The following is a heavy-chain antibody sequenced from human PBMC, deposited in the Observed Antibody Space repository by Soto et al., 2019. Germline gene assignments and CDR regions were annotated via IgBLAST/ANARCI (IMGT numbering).Heavy chain of an antibody. CDR2: IDPSDSQT. D-gene: IGHD5-18*01. CDR3: AGSRIQLWTAYYYYGMDV. V-gene: IGHV5-10-1*01. CDR1: GYSFAGYW. J-gene: IGHJ6*02. Sequence: GESLKISCKGSGYSFAGYWITWVRQKPGKGLEWMGRIDPSDSQTYYSPSFQGHVTISADKAISTAYLQWRSLKASDTAMYYCAGSRIQLWTAYYYYGMDVWGQGTTVTVSS.